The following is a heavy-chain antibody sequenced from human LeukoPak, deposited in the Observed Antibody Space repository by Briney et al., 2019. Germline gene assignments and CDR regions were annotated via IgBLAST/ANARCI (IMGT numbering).Heavy chain of an antibody. V-gene: IGHV4-4*09. D-gene: IGHD2-2*01. CDR1: GGSISSYY. Sequence: SETLSLTCTVSGGSISSYYWSWIRQPPGKGLEWIGYIYTSGSTNYNPSLKSRVTISVDTSKNQFSLKLSSVTAADTAVYYCARLPRYCSSTSCYSWFDPWGQGTLVTVSS. J-gene: IGHJ5*02. CDR3: ARLPRYCSSTSCYSWFDP. CDR2: IYTSGST.